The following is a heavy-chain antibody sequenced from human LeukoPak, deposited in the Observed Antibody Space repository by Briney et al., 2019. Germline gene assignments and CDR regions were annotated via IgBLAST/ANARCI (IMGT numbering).Heavy chain of an antibody. D-gene: IGHD2-15*01. V-gene: IGHV3-13*01. CDR2: IGVGGET. Sequence: GGSLRLSCAASGFTFSNFDMYWVRQGPGRGLEWVSTIGVGGETHYPDSMRGRFTISIENAKNSLYLQINSLRAGDTAVYYCAREHCYGGNCYGWRYLDVWGKGTTVTVSS. CDR1: GFTFSNFD. J-gene: IGHJ6*03. CDR3: AREHCYGGNCYGWRYLDV.